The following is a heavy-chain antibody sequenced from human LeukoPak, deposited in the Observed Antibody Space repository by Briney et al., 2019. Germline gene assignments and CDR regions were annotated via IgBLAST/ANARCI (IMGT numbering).Heavy chain of an antibody. CDR2: IYYSGST. D-gene: IGHD6-13*01. V-gene: IGHV4-59*12. CDR3: ARDKGQQLGSASDY. J-gene: IGHJ4*02. Sequence: SETLSLTCTVSGGSISSYYWSWIRQPPGKGLEWIGYIYYSGSTNYNPSLKSRVTISVDTSKNQFSLKLSSVTAADTAVYYCARDKGQQLGSASDYWGQGTLVTVSS. CDR1: GGSISSYY.